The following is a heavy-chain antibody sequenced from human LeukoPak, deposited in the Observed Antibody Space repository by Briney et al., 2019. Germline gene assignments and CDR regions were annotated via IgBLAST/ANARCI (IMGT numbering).Heavy chain of an antibody. CDR1: GFSFSSYW. V-gene: IGHV3-74*01. Sequence: GGSLRLSCTASGFSFSSYWMHWVRQVPGKGLERVSCLNSDGTRISYADSVKGRFTISRDNANNTLYLQMTSLRVEDTAVYYCVRDGLLWYGGATWGQGTMVTVSS. D-gene: IGHD2-21*01. J-gene: IGHJ3*01. CDR3: VRDGLLWYGGAT. CDR2: LNSDGTRI.